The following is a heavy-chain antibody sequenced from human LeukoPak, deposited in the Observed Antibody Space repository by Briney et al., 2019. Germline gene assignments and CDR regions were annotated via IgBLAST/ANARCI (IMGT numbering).Heavy chain of an antibody. CDR2: ISSSSSYI. CDR3: ARTIAVAGYYYYGMDV. CDR1: GFTFSSYS. D-gene: IGHD6-19*01. J-gene: IGHJ6*02. V-gene: IGHV3-21*01. Sequence: GRSLRLSCAASGFTFSSYSINWVRQAPGKGLEWVSSISSSSSYIYYADSVKGRFTISRDNAKNSLYLQMNSLRAEDTAVYYCARTIAVAGYYYYGMDVWGQGTTVTVSS.